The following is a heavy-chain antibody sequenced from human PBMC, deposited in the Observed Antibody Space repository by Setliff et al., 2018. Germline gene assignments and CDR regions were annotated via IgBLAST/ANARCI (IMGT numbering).Heavy chain of an antibody. CDR3: VREYSGGGLT. Sequence: ASVKVSCKASGYTCTSYGFSWVRQAPGQGLEWMGRISVYNGNTNYGQKYQGRVAMTTDTSTNTVYMELRSLRSDDTAVYFCVREYSGGGLTWGQGTMVTVSS. CDR1: GYTCTSYG. D-gene: IGHD1-26*01. CDR2: ISVYNGNT. V-gene: IGHV1-18*01. J-gene: IGHJ3*01.